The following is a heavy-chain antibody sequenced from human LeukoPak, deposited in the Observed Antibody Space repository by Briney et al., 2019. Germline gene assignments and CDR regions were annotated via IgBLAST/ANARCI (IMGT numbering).Heavy chain of an antibody. Sequence: PGGSLRLSCAASGFTFSSYAMHWVRQAPGKGLEWVAVISYDGSNKYYADSVKGRFTISRDNSKNTLYLQMNSLRAEDTAVYYSAGYDSSGYYDALDIWGQGTMVTVSS. J-gene: IGHJ3*02. CDR3: AGYDSSGYYDALDI. CDR2: ISYDGSNK. D-gene: IGHD3-22*01. V-gene: IGHV3-30-3*01. CDR1: GFTFSSYA.